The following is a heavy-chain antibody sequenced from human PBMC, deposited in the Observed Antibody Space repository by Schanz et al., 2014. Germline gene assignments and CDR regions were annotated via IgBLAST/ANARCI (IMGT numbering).Heavy chain of an antibody. V-gene: IGHV3-30*02. J-gene: IGHJ4*02. CDR3: AKEDRNHNSDYVY. D-gene: IGHD3-22*01. Sequence: QVQLVQSGGGVVQPGGSLRLSFAASGFTFTSYSMHWVRQAPGMGLEWVAFIRYDGSSKYYADSVRGRFTISRDDSKNTLYLQMNSLRPEDTAVYYCAKEDRNHNSDYVYWGQGTLVTVSS. CDR1: GFTFTSYS. CDR2: IRYDGSSK.